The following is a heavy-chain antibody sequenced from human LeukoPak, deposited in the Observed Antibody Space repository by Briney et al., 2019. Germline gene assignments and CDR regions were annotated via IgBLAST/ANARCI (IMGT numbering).Heavy chain of an antibody. CDR1: GFTFSSYA. J-gene: IGHJ4*02. Sequence: PGGSLRLSCAASGFTFSSYAVHWVRQAPGKGLEWVAVISYDGSNKYYADSVKGRFTISRDNSKNTLYLQMNSLRAEDTAVYYCARDGENYDSSGYYYSSFDYWGQGTLVTVSS. D-gene: IGHD3-22*01. CDR3: ARDGENYDSSGYYYSSFDY. V-gene: IGHV3-30-3*01. CDR2: ISYDGSNK.